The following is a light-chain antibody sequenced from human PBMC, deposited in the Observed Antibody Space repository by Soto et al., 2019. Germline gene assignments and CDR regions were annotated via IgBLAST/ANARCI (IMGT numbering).Light chain of an antibody. CDR3: TSYTITSPYV. CDR2: EAT. Sequence: QSALAQPASMSGSPGQSITISCTGTSSDIGRYNFASWYPHHPGKAPKLIIYEATKRPSGVSYRFSGSKSGNTASLTISGLQAEDEADYYCTSYTITSPYVFGTGTKVTVL. V-gene: IGLV2-14*01. CDR1: SSDIGRYNF. J-gene: IGLJ1*01.